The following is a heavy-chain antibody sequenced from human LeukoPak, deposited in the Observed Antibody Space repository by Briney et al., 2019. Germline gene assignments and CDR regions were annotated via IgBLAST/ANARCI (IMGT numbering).Heavy chain of an antibody. V-gene: IGHV3-53*01. CDR2: IYSGGST. CDR3: ARSSRELRGYAPWEVMPPFDY. Sequence: PGGSLRLSCAASGFTVSSNYMSWVRQAPGKGLEWVSVIYSGGSTYYADSVKGRFTISRDNSKNSLYLQMNSLRAEDTAVYYCARSSRELRGYAPWEVMPPFDYWGQGTLVTVSS. D-gene: IGHD4-23*01. CDR1: GFTVSSNY. J-gene: IGHJ4*02.